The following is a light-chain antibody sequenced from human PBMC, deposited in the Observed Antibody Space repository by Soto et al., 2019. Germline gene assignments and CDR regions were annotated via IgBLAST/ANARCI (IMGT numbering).Light chain of an antibody. CDR2: DDG. J-gene: IGLJ2*01. V-gene: IGLV3-21*02. CDR3: QVLDSSSDHRVV. Sequence: SYELTQAPSVSVAPGQTARITCGGNNIAIKSVHWYQQKPGQAPVLVVYDDGDRPSGIPERFSGSNSGNTATMTITRVEAGDEGDYHCQVLDSSSDHRVVFGGVTQLTVL. CDR1: NIAIKS.